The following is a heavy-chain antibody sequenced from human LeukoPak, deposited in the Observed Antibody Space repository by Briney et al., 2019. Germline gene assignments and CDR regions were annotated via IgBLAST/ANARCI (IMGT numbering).Heavy chain of an antibody. CDR3: ARFSFVMLYYDFWSGYPPYYFDY. CDR2: IYYSGNT. V-gene: IGHV4-39*01. D-gene: IGHD3-3*01. J-gene: IGHJ4*02. Sequence: SETLSLTCTVSGDSVTTTNYFWGWIRQAPGRGLQWIASIYYSGNTYYNPSLKSRVTISEDTSKNQFSLNVISVTAADTAVYYCARFSFVMLYYDFWSGYPPYYFDYWGQGTLVTVSS. CDR1: GDSVTTTNYF.